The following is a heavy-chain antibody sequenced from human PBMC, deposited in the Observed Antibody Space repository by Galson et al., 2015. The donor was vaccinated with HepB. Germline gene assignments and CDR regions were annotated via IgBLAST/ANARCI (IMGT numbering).Heavy chain of an antibody. CDR1: GYTLTELS. D-gene: IGHD6-13*01. J-gene: IGHJ5*02. CDR3: ATDRGIAAAGTKRGEPFDP. Sequence: SVKVSCKVSGYTLTELSMHWVRQAPGKGLEWMGGFDPEDGETIYAQKFQGRVTMTEDTSTDTAYMELSSLRSEDTAVYYCATDRGIAAAGTKRGEPFDPWGQGTLVTVSS. CDR2: FDPEDGET. V-gene: IGHV1-24*01.